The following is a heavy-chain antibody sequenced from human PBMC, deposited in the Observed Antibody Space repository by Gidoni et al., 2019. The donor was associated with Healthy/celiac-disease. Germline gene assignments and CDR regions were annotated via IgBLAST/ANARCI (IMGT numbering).Heavy chain of an antibody. CDR1: GLPFSSYG. Sequence: QVQLVESGGGVVQPGRSLRLSCAASGLPFSSYGMHWVRQAPGKGLEWVAVISYDGSNKYYADSVKGRFTISRDNSKNTLYLQMNSLRAEDTAVYYCAREQSDDFWSGPGYMDVWGKGTTVTVSS. CDR3: AREQSDDFWSGPGYMDV. D-gene: IGHD3-3*01. J-gene: IGHJ6*03. V-gene: IGHV3-30*03. CDR2: ISYDGSNK.